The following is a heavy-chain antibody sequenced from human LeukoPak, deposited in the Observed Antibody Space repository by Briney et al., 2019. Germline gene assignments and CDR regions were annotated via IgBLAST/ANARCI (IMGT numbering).Heavy chain of an antibody. CDR2: ISSGGSYI. CDR3: ARAHCTRTTCNWNDAFDV. Sequence: GGSLRLSCAASGFTFSSYSMNWVRQAAGKGLEWVSAISSGGSYIYSADSVKGRFTISRDNAKNSLYLQMNSLTTEDTAVYYCARAHCTRTTCNWNDAFDVWGQGTMVTVSS. D-gene: IGHD2-8*01. V-gene: IGHV3-21*01. J-gene: IGHJ3*01. CDR1: GFTFSSYS.